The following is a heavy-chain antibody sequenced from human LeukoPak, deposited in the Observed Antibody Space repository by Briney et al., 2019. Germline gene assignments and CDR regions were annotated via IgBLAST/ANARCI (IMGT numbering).Heavy chain of an antibody. CDR1: GFSFTSYE. Sequence: GGSLRLSCAASGFSFTSYEMNWVRQAPGKGLEWVSYISSSGSTIYYADSVKGRFTISRDNAKNSLYLQMNSLRAEDTAVYYCARDGSYSSSWYFDYWGQGTLVTVSS. CDR3: ARDGSYSSSWYFDY. J-gene: IGHJ4*02. CDR2: ISSSGSTI. V-gene: IGHV3-48*03. D-gene: IGHD6-13*01.